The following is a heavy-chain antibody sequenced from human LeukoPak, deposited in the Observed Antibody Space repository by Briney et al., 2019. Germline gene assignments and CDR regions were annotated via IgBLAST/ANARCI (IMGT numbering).Heavy chain of an antibody. D-gene: IGHD6-25*01. Sequence: GASVKVSCKASGYTFTDYYLHWVRQAPGQGLEWMGWIHPNSGGTNYAQKFQGRVAMTRDTSISTAYMELSSLRSDDTAVYYCARLAAAPGWRQGTLVTVDS. V-gene: IGHV1-2*02. J-gene: IGHJ1*01. CDR1: GYTFTDYY. CDR3: ARLAAAPG. CDR2: IHPNSGGT.